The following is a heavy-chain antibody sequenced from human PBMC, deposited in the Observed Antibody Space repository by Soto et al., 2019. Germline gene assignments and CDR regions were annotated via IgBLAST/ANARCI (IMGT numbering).Heavy chain of an antibody. CDR1: GFTFSSYG. CDR3: AKDYYDSSFIDY. Sequence: GASLRLSCAASGFTFSSYGMHWVRQAPGKGLEWVAVISYDGSNKYYADSVKGRFTISRDNSKNTLYLQMNSLRAEDTAVYYCAKDYYDSSFIDYWGQGTLVTVSS. CDR2: ISYDGSNK. J-gene: IGHJ4*02. D-gene: IGHD3-22*01. V-gene: IGHV3-30*18.